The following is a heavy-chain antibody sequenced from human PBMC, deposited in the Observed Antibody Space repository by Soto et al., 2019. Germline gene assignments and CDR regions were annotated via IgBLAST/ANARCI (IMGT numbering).Heavy chain of an antibody. V-gene: IGHV3-30*18. D-gene: IGHD1-26*01. Sequence: QVQLVESGGGVVQPGRSLRLSCAASGFTFSHYAMHWVRQAPGKGLEWVALMSYDGSNEYYADSVKGRFTISRDNSKNTLSLQMNSLRADDTAVYYCAKDGSHNFDYWGQGTLVTVSS. CDR1: GFTFSHYA. CDR2: MSYDGSNE. J-gene: IGHJ4*02. CDR3: AKDGSHNFDY.